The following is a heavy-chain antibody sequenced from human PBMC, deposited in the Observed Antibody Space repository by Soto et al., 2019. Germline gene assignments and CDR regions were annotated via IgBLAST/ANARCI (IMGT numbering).Heavy chain of an antibody. D-gene: IGHD2-15*01. CDR2: VNPSGGSA. CDR1: GSIFTAYS. V-gene: IGHV1-46*01. Sequence: ASVKVSCKTSGSIFTAYSMHWVRQAPGQGLEWMGVVNPSGGSAHYAQSFEGRVTLTRDTSTSTFYMELSSLRSEDTAVYYCAREENCRGGTCYPEYFHHWGQGTLVTVSS. CDR3: AREENCRGGTCYPEYFHH. J-gene: IGHJ1*01.